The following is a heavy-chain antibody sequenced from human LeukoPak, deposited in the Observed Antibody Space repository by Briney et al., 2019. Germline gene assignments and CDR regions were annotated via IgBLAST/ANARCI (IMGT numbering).Heavy chain of an antibody. CDR3: AREVDSSSWYGDYYHYYMDV. D-gene: IGHD6-13*01. J-gene: IGHJ6*03. CDR1: GGSFSGYY. V-gene: IGHV4-34*01. Sequence: SETLSLTCAVYGGSFSGYYWTWIRQPPGKGLGWIGEINHSGSTSYNPSLKSRVTISVDTSKNQFSLKLRSVTAADTAVYYCAREVDSSSWYGDYYHYYMDVWGKGTTVTVSS. CDR2: INHSGST.